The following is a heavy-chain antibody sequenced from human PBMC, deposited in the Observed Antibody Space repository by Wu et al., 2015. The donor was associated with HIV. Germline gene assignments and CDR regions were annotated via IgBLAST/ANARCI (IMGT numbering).Heavy chain of an antibody. CDR3: ARGVVVPAALAVYYYGMDV. D-gene: IGHD2-2*01. CDR2: IIPIFGTA. CDR1: GDSFNKYG. V-gene: IGHV1-69*05. Sequence: QVLLVQSGAELKKPGSSVKVSCKTSGDSFNKYGFSWVRQAPGQGLEWMGGIIPIFGTANYAQKFQGRVTITTDESTSTAYMELSSLRSEDTAVYYCARGVVVPAALAVYYYGMDVWGQGTTVTVSS. J-gene: IGHJ6*02.